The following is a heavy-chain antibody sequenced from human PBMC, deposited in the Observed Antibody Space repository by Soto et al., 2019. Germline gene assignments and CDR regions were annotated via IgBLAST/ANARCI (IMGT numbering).Heavy chain of an antibody. CDR1: GGTFSSYA. D-gene: IGHD2-15*01. J-gene: IGHJ4*02. CDR3: ARESRYCSGGSCYFLPGIDY. Sequence: SVKVSCKASGGTFSSYAISWVRQAPGQGLEWMGGIIPIFGTANYAQKFQGRVTITADESTSTAYKELSSLRSEDTAAYYCARESRYCSGGSCYFLPGIDYWGQGTLVTVSS. V-gene: IGHV1-69*13. CDR2: IIPIFGTA.